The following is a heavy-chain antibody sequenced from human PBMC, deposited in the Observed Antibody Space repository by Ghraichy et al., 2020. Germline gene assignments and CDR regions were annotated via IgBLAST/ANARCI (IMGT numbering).Heavy chain of an antibody. J-gene: IGHJ4*02. D-gene: IGHD4-17*01. CDR3: AKALWSLTVTLDY. Sequence: GESLNISCAASGFTFSSFAMGWVRQAPGKGLEWVSALSDSGGSTYYADSVKGRFTISRDNSKNTLYLQMNSLRAEDTAVYYCAKALWSLTVTLDYWGQGTLVTVSS. V-gene: IGHV3-23*01. CDR1: GFTFSSFA. CDR2: LSDSGGST.